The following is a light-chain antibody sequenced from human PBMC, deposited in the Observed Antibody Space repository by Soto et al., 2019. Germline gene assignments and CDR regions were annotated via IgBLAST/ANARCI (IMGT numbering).Light chain of an antibody. Sequence: DIQMTQSPSTLSASVGDSVTITCRASQSISNRLAWYQQKPGKAPKVLIYKASSLQSGVPSRFSGSGSRTEFSLTISSLQPDDFATYYCQQYNSDSRTFGQGTKVDIK. CDR3: QQYNSDSRT. CDR2: KAS. J-gene: IGKJ1*01. CDR1: QSISNR. V-gene: IGKV1-5*03.